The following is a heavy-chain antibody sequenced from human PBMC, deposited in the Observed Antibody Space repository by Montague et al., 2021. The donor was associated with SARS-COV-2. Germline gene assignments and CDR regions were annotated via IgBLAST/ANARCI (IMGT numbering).Heavy chain of an antibody. CDR2: IYYSGST. CDR1: GGSISTYY. J-gene: IGHJ4*02. CDR3: ASPGGYCTGGSCYYVY. V-gene: IGHV4-59*01. D-gene: IGHD2-15*01. Sequence: SETLSLTCSVSGGSISTYYWSWIRQPPGKGLEWIGDIYYSGSTNYNPSLKSRVTISIDTSKNQFSLELSSVTAADMAVYYCASPGGYCTGGSCYYVYWGQGTLATVSS.